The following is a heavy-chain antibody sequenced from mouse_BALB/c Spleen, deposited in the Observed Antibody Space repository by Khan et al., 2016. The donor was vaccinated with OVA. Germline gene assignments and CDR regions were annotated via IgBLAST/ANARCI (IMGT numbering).Heavy chain of an antibody. CDR1: GYTFTSYT. D-gene: IGHD2-14*01. J-gene: IGHJ3*01. V-gene: IGHV1-4*01. CDR3: SRDGAYYRNDGWFAY. CDR2: INPTNGYT. Sequence: QVQLQQSGAELARPGASVKMSCKASGYTFTSYTMHWVKQRPGQGLDWIGYINPTNGYTNYNQKFKDKATLTADKSSSTAYMQLSSLTSDDAAVYYWSRDGAYYRNDGWFAYWGQGTLGTVSA.